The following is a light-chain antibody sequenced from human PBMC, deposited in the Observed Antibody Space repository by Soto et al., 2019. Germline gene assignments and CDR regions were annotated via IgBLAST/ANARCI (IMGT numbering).Light chain of an antibody. Sequence: QSVLTQPPSASGTPGQSVTISCSGSSSNIGSNTVNWYQQLPGTAPKLLIYSNNQRPSGVPDRFSGSKSGTSASLAISGLQSEDEADYYCAAWDDSLNGFKVFGTGTKLTVL. CDR3: AAWDDSLNGFKV. V-gene: IGLV1-44*01. CDR1: SSNIGSNT. CDR2: SNN. J-gene: IGLJ1*01.